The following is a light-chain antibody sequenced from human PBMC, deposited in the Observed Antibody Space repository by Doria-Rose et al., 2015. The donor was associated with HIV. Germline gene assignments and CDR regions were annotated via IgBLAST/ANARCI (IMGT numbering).Light chain of an antibody. J-gene: IGKJ1*01. V-gene: IGKV1-5*03. CDR1: QGISNW. Sequence: DIQVTQSPSTLSASVGDRVTITCRASQGISNWLAWYQQNPGQAPKLLIYKASTLQSGVPSRFRGSGSGTEFTLTINSLQPDDFATYYCQHFDKYFSWTFGHGTKVDIK. CDR2: KAS. CDR3: QHFDKYFSWT.